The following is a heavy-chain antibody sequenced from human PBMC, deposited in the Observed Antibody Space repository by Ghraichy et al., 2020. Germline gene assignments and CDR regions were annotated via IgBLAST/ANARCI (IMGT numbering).Heavy chain of an antibody. V-gene: IGHV4-31*03. CDR1: GGSISSGGYY. Sequence: LSLTCTVSGGSISSGGYYWSWIRQHPGKGLEWIGYIYYSGSTYYNPSLKSRVTISVDTSKNQFSLKLSSVTAADTAVYYCARELGYYDSSGWNWFDPWGQGTLVTVSS. D-gene: IGHD3-22*01. CDR2: IYYSGST. J-gene: IGHJ5*02. CDR3: ARELGYYDSSGWNWFDP.